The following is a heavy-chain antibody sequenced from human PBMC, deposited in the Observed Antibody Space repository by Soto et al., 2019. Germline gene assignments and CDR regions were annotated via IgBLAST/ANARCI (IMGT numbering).Heavy chain of an antibody. J-gene: IGHJ4*02. CDR3: ARRPGIAGAADPFDY. D-gene: IGHD1-20*01. Sequence: PGESLKISCKGSGYSFSVYWIGWVRQMPGKGLEWMGIIYPGDSDTRYSPSFQGQVTISADKSISTAYLQWNSLKASDTAMYYCARRPGIAGAADPFDYWGQGTLVTVSS. CDR2: IYPGDSDT. V-gene: IGHV5-51*01. CDR1: GYSFSVYW.